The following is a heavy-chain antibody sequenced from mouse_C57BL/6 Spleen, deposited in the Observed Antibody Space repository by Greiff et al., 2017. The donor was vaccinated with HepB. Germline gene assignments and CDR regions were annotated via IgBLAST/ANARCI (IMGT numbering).Heavy chain of an antibody. Sequence: QVQLKQPGAELVKPGASVKLSCKASGYTFTSYWMHWVKQRPGRGLEWIGRIDPNSGGTKYNEKFKSKATLTVDKPSSTAYMQLSSLTSEDSAVYYCARWRITTVVADAMDYWGQGTSVTVSS. D-gene: IGHD1-1*01. V-gene: IGHV1-72*01. CDR2: IDPNSGGT. CDR3: ARWRITTVVADAMDY. J-gene: IGHJ4*01. CDR1: GYTFTSYW.